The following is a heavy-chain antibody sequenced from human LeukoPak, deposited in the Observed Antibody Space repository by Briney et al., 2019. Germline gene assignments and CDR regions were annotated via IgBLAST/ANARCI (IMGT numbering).Heavy chain of an antibody. CDR2: INHSGST. CDR1: GGSFSGYY. D-gene: IGHD1-14*01. V-gene: IGHV4-34*01. J-gene: IGHJ4*02. CDR3: ARVLGREPPYYFDY. Sequence: SETLSLTCAVYGGSFSGYYWSWIRQPPGKGLEWIGEINHSGSTNYNPSLKSRVTISVDTSKNQFSLKLSSVTAADTAAYYCARVLGREPPYYFDYWGQGTLVTVSS.